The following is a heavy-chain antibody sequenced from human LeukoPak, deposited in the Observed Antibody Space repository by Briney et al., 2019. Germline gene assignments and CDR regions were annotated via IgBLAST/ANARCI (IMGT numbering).Heavy chain of an antibody. J-gene: IGHJ4*02. Sequence: PGGSLRLSCAASGFTFSSYAMHWVRQAPGKGLEWVAVISYDGSNKYYADSVEGRFTISRDNSKNTLYLQMNSLRAEDTAVYYCARVLGATTSDYWGQGTLVTVSS. D-gene: IGHD1-26*01. CDR3: ARVLGATTSDY. CDR2: ISYDGSNK. CDR1: GFTFSSYA. V-gene: IGHV3-30-3*01.